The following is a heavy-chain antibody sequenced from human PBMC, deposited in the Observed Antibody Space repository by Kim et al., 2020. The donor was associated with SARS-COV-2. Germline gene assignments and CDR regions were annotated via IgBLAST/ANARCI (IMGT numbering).Heavy chain of an antibody. Sequence: ASVKVSCKASGYSFTSFGITWVRQAPGQGLEWVGWISTYSGDANYAQKFQGRVTMTRDTATTTAYIELWSLRPDDTAVYYCARGQWSQSAVDFWGQGTLLIVSS. CDR3: ARGQWSQSAVDF. J-gene: IGHJ4*02. D-gene: IGHD6-19*01. V-gene: IGHV1-18*01. CDR1: GYSFTSFG. CDR2: ISTYSGDA.